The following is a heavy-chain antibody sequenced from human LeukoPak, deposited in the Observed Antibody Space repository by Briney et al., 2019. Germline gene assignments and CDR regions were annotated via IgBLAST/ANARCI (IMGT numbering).Heavy chain of an antibody. Sequence: PSETLSLTCSVSGVSITSNYWSWIRQPPGKGLEWIGYIYYSGSTNYNPSLKSRVTISVDTSKNQFSLKLSSVTAADTAVYYCARVDCSGGSCYPYYYYYMDVWGKGTTVTVSS. J-gene: IGHJ6*03. CDR2: IYYSGST. V-gene: IGHV4-59*01. CDR3: ARVDCSGGSCYPYYYYYMDV. CDR1: GVSITSNY. D-gene: IGHD2-15*01.